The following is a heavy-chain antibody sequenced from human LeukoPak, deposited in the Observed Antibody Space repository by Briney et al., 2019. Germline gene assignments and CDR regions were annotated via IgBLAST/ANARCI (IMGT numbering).Heavy chain of an antibody. CDR1: GFTFSSYA. J-gene: IGHJ4*02. CDR3: AREAERGASTPDY. Sequence: GGSLRLSCAASGFTFSSYAMSWVRQAPGKGLEWVSSISSSSSYIYYADSVKGRFTISRDNSKNTLYRRMNSLRAEDTAVYYCAREAERGASTPDYWGQGTLVTVSS. D-gene: IGHD1-26*01. V-gene: IGHV3-21*01. CDR2: ISSSSSYI.